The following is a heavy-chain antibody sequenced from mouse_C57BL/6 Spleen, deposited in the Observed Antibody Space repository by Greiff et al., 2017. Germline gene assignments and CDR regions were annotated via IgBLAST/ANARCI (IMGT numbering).Heavy chain of an antibody. J-gene: IGHJ4*01. V-gene: IGHV5-4*01. D-gene: IGHD2-3*01. CDR3: ARDRMAYAMDY. CDR1: GFTFSSYA. Sequence: EVKLQESGGGLVKPGGSLKLSCAASGFTFSSYAMSWVRQTPEKRLEWVATISDGGSYTYYPDNVKGRFTISRDNAKNNLYLQMSHLKSEDTAMYYCARDRMAYAMDYWGQGTSVTVSS. CDR2: ISDGGSYT.